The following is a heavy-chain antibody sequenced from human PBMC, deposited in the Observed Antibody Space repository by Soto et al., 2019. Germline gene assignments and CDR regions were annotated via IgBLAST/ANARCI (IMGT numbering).Heavy chain of an antibody. J-gene: IGHJ6*02. Sequence: EVQLVESGEGLVQPGGSLRLSCAASGFTFIVYWMHWVRQAPGKGLVWVSRIDSDGSTTSYADSVKGRFTISRDNAKSTLYLQMNSLRAEDTAVYYCARPGYSNYGPGVDVWGQGTTVTVSS. V-gene: IGHV3-74*01. D-gene: IGHD4-4*01. CDR3: ARPGYSNYGPGVDV. CDR1: GFTFIVYW. CDR2: IDSDGSTT.